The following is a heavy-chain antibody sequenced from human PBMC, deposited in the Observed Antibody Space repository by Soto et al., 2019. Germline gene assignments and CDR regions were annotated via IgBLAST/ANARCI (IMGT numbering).Heavy chain of an antibody. CDR2: IYDGGTT. CDR1: GGLISSAAYC. J-gene: IGHJ4*02. D-gene: IGHD7-27*01. Sequence: QVQLQESGPRLVSPSQTLSLTCTVSGGLISSAAYCWSWIRQSPDKVLEWFGHIYDGGTTYSRPSLKGRGTISEYTTDNQFSLKLNSVSAADSAVYCCGRWTSGCKLDYWGQGIQLTFSS. V-gene: IGHV4-30-4*01. CDR3: GRWTSGCKLDY.